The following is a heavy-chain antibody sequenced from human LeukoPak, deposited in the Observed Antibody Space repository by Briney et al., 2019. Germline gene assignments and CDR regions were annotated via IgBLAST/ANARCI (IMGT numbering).Heavy chain of an antibody. J-gene: IGHJ4*02. D-gene: IGHD2-21*02. CDR2: IYHSGST. V-gene: IGHV4-59*12. CDR1: GGSISSYY. Sequence: PSETLSLTCTVSGGSISSYYWSWIRQPPGKGLEWIGYIYHSGSTYYNPSLKSRVTISVDRSKNQFSLKLSSVTAADTAVYYCARDSPPYCGGDCYYDYWGQGTLVTVSS. CDR3: ARDSPPYCGGDCYYDY.